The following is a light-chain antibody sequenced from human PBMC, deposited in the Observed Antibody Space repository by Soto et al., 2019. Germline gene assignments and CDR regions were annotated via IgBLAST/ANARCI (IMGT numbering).Light chain of an antibody. V-gene: IGKV3-20*01. Sequence: EIVLTQSPGTLSLSPGERATLSCRASQSVSSSYLAWYQQKPGQAPRLLIYGASSRATGIPDRFSGSGSGTDFTLTISRLEPEDCAVYYCQEYGSSRALTVGGGTKVEI. CDR1: QSVSSSY. CDR3: QEYGSSRALT. CDR2: GAS. J-gene: IGKJ4*01.